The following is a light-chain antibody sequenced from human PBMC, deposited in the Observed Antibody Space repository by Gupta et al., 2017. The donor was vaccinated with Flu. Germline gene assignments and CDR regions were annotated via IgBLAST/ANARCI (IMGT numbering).Light chain of an antibody. J-gene: IGLJ3*02. CDR2: DDS. V-gene: IGLV3-21*02. CDR1: NIRIKV. CDR3: QVWDTNTEHRV. Sequence: SYELTQSPSVSVAPGQTAKITCGGNNIRIKVVHWYQQKPGRAPVVVVNDDSDRPSGVPERFSGSNSGKPATLTISRVEAGDEADYYCQVWDTNTEHRVFGGGTKLTVL.